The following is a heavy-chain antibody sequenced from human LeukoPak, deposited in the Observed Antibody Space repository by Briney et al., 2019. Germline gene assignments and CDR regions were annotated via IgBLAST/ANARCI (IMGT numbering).Heavy chain of an antibody. CDR3: ARVPGGAAYDLDH. CDR2: INSNSGAT. V-gene: IGHV1-2*04. Sequence: ASVKVSCKASGYTFTDYYIHWVRQAPGQGLEWMGWINSNSGATHYAQKFQGWVTMTRDTSISTAYMELSRLRSDDTAVYYCARVPGGAAYDLDHWGQGTLVTVSS. J-gene: IGHJ4*02. CDR1: GYTFTDYY. D-gene: IGHD2-21*01.